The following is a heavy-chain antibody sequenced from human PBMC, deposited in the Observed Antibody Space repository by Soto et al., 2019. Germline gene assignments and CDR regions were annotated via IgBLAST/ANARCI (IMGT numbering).Heavy chain of an antibody. J-gene: IGHJ4*02. CDR3: ARTAIRLHYYGSGSYYTLQPGAMSY. CDR2: ISSSSSTI. CDR1: GFTFSSYI. D-gene: IGHD3-10*01. V-gene: IGHV3-48*02. Sequence: GGSLRLSCAASGFTFSSYIMNWVRQAPGKGLEWVSYISSSSSTIYYADSVKGRFTISRDNAKNSLYLQMNSLRDEETAVYYCARTAIRLHYYGSGSYYTLQPGAMSYWGQGTLVTVSS.